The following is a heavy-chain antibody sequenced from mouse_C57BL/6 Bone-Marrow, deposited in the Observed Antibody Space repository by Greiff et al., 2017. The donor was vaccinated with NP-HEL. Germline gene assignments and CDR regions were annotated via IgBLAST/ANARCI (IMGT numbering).Heavy chain of an antibody. CDR1: GYSITSGYY. D-gene: IGHD1-1*01. Sequence: EVQRVESGPGLVKPSQSLSLTCSVTGYSITSGYYWNWIRQFPGNKLEWMGYISYDGSNNYNPSLKNRISITRDTSKNQFFLKLNSVTTEDTATYYCARGDYYGSSLGYAMDYWGQGTSVTVSS. V-gene: IGHV3-6*01. CDR3: ARGDYYGSSLGYAMDY. J-gene: IGHJ4*01. CDR2: ISYDGSN.